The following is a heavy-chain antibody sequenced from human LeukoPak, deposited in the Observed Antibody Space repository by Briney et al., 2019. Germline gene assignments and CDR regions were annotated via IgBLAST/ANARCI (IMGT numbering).Heavy chain of an antibody. CDR3: ARVRSDISGWYHFDY. D-gene: IGHD6-19*01. CDR1: GFTVSNNY. J-gene: IGHJ4*02. Sequence: GGSLRLSCAASGFTVSNNYMSWVRQAPGKGLEWASIIYGGGSTYYADSVKGRFTISRDNSKNTLYLQMNSLRPEDTAVYYCARVRSDISGWYHFDYWGQGTLVTVSS. CDR2: IYGGGST. V-gene: IGHV3-53*01.